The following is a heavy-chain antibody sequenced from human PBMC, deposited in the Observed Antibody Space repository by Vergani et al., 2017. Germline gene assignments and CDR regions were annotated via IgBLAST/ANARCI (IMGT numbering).Heavy chain of an antibody. D-gene: IGHD1-26*01. V-gene: IGHV3-30*18. CDR2: ISYDGSNK. CDR3: AKDGKGRSRGGLSIVGVGTAFDI. J-gene: IGHJ3*02. Sequence: QVQLVESGGGVVQPGRSLRLSCAASGFTFSSYGMHWVRQAPGKGLEWVAVISYDGSNKDYADSVKGRFTLSRDNSKNTLYLQMNSLGAEDTAVYYCAKDGKGRSRGGLSIVGVGTAFDIWGQGTMVTVSS. CDR1: GFTFSSYG.